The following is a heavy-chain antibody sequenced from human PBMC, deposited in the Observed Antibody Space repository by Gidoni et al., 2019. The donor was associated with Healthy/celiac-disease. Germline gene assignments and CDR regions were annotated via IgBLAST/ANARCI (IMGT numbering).Heavy chain of an antibody. D-gene: IGHD5-12*01. CDR3: ARLPYYSGYDLSGPFY. Sequence: QVQLVESGGGVVQPGRSLRLSCAASGFNFSSYAMHWVRQAPGKGLEWVAVISYDGSNKYYADSVKGRCTIARDNSKNTLYLQMNSLRAEDTAVYYCARLPYYSGYDLSGPFYWGQGTLVTVSS. V-gene: IGHV3-30-3*01. J-gene: IGHJ4*02. CDR2: ISYDGSNK. CDR1: GFNFSSYA.